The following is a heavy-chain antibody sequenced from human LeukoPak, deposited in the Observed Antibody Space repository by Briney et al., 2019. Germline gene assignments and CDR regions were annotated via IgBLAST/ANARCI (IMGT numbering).Heavy chain of an antibody. D-gene: IGHD6-19*01. V-gene: IGHV2-5*02. CDR3: ARREAVTGFDF. CDR1: GVALSTLKVG. Sequence: PTRVRGRKALTLACTLTGVALSTLKVGVGWIRQPPGKALEWLTVIYWDDDKRYSPSLKNRLTITKGTSKNQVVLTMTNMNPVDTATYYCARREAVTGFDFWGQGTLVTVSS. CDR2: IYWDDDK. J-gene: IGHJ4*02.